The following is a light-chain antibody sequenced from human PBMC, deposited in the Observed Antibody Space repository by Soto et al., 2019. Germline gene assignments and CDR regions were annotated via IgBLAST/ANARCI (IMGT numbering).Light chain of an antibody. J-gene: IGKJ5*01. CDR1: QSLLHRNGYNY. V-gene: IGKV2-28*01. CDR2: LAS. Sequence: VLTQSPLSLPVTPGEPASISCRSSQSLLHRNGYNYLDWYLQKPGQSPQLLIYLASNRASGVPDRCSGSVSGTDFTLNISRVEAEDIGVYYCMQALQTITFGQGTRLEIK. CDR3: MQALQTIT.